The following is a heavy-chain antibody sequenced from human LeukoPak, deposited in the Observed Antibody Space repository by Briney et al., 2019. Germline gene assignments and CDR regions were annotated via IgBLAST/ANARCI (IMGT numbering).Heavy chain of an antibody. Sequence: GASVKVSCKASGYTFTGCYMHWVRQAPGQGLEWMGRINPNSGGTNYAQKFQGRVTMTRDTSISTAYMELSRLRSDDTAVYYCARDLVAAAGTNYYYHMDVWGKGTTVTVSS. CDR1: GYTFTGCY. CDR3: ARDLVAAAGTNYYYHMDV. D-gene: IGHD6-13*01. J-gene: IGHJ6*03. CDR2: INPNSGGT. V-gene: IGHV1-2*06.